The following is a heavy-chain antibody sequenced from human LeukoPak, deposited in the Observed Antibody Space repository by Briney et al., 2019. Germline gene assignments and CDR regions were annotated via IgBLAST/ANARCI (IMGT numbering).Heavy chain of an antibody. J-gene: IGHJ6*02. D-gene: IGHD6-13*01. CDR3: ARGVMGSSWSHYHYYGMDV. Sequence: PSETLSLTCTVSGGSISSGSYYWSWIRQPAGKGLEWIGRIYTSGSTNYNPSLKSRVTISVDTSKNQFSLKLSSVTAADTAVYYCARGVMGSSWSHYHYYGMDVWGQGTTVTVSS. V-gene: IGHV4-61*02. CDR2: IYTSGST. CDR1: GGSISSGSYY.